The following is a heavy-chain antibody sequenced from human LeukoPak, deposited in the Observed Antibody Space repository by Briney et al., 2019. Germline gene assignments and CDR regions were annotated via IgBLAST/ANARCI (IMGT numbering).Heavy chain of an antibody. CDR2: IKQDGSEK. J-gene: IGHJ4*02. Sequence: GGSLRLSCAASGFTFSSYWMSWVRQAPGKGLEWVANIKQDGSEKYYVDSVKGRFTISRDNAKNSLYLQMNSLRAEDTAVYYCASGSEYSSWLVQGDYWGQGTLVTVSS. D-gene: IGHD6-19*01. V-gene: IGHV3-7*01. CDR3: ASGSEYSSWLVQGDY. CDR1: GFTFSSYW.